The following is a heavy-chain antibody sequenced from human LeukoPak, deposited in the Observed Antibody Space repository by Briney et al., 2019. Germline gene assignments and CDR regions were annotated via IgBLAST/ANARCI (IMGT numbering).Heavy chain of an antibody. CDR1: GFTFSSYA. Sequence: GGSLRLSCEASGFTFSSYAMSWVRQAPGKGLEWVSAISGSGGSTYYADSVKGRFTISRDNSKNTLYRQMNSLRAEDTAVYYCAKGNGYRRPPDYWGQGTLVTVSS. CDR3: AKGNGYRRPPDY. V-gene: IGHV3-23*01. CDR2: ISGSGGST. J-gene: IGHJ4*02. D-gene: IGHD5-18*01.